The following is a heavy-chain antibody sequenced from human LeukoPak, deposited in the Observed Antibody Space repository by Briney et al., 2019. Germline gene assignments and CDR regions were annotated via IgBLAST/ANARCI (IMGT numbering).Heavy chain of an antibody. CDR2: ISSSGSTM. Sequence: GGSLRLSCTVSGFTFQTYSMNWVRQAPGKGLEWVSYISSSGSTMYYADSVKGRFTISRDNAKNSLYLQMNSLRAEDTAVYYCARDPTRGDGAFDIWGQGTMVTVSS. J-gene: IGHJ3*02. V-gene: IGHV3-48*04. D-gene: IGHD6-25*01. CDR3: ARDPTRGDGAFDI. CDR1: GFTFQTYS.